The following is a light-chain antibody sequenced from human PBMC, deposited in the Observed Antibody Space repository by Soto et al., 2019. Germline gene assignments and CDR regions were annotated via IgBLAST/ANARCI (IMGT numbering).Light chain of an antibody. CDR1: QSISSY. Sequence: DIQMTQSPSSLSASVGDRVTITCRASQSISSYLNWYQQKPGKAPKLLIYAASSLQSGVPSRFSGSGSGTDFTLTISSLQPEDFATYYSQHSYSTGVAFGQGTKLEIK. CDR2: AAS. V-gene: IGKV1-39*01. CDR3: QHSYSTGVA. J-gene: IGKJ2*01.